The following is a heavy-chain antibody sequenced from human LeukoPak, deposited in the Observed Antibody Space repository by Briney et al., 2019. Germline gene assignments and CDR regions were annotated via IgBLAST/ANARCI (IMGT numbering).Heavy chain of an antibody. CDR3: ARRGTVTTEGYMDV. J-gene: IGHJ6*03. CDR1: GFTFSSYS. Sequence: GGSLRLPCAASGFTFSSYSMNWVRQAPGKGLGWVSYISSSSSTIYYADSVKGRFTISRDNAKNSLYLQMNSLRAEDTAVYYCARRGTVTTEGYMDVWAKGPRSPSP. V-gene: IGHV3-48*01. CDR2: ISSSSSTI. D-gene: IGHD4-17*01.